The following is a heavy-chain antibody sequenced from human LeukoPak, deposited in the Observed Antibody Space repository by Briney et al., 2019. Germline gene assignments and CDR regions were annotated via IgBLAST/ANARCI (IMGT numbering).Heavy chain of an antibody. CDR3: ARSGFGSGIWLDP. Sequence: VASVKVSCKASGYTFTSYDTNWVRQATGQGLEWMGWMNPNSGDTGYVQKFQGRVSMTRDTSITTAYMELSSLTSEDTAVYYCARSGFGSGIWLDPWGQGTLVTVSS. V-gene: IGHV1-8*01. CDR1: GYTFTSYD. CDR2: MNPNSGDT. D-gene: IGHD3-10*01. J-gene: IGHJ5*02.